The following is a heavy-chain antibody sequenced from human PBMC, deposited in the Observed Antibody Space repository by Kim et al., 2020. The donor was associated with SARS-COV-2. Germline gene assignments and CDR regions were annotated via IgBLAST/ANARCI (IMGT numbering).Heavy chain of an antibody. CDR1: GGTSSTYA. CDR2: FIPIYATA. V-gene: IGHV1-69*13. Sequence: SVKVSCKASGGTSSTYAIIWVRQAPGQGLEWMGGFIPIYATANNAQKFQGRVTITADESTSTVYMELSSLRSEDTAVYYCARGEGPTFYYYYGLDVWGQGTTVTVSS. CDR3: ARGEGPTFYYYYGLDV. J-gene: IGHJ6*02. D-gene: IGHD1-26*01.